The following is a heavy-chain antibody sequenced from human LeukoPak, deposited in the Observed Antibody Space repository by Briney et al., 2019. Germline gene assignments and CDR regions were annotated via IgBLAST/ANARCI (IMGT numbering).Heavy chain of an antibody. J-gene: IGHJ5*02. CDR2: INPSGGSI. Sequence: ASVKVSCKASGGTFSSYAISWVRQAPGQGLEWMGKINPSGGSISYAQKFQGRVTMTRDMSTSTDYMELSSLRSEDTAVYYCARDNSVEDTAWWFDPWGQGTLVTVSS. D-gene: IGHD4-23*01. CDR1: GGTFSSYA. CDR3: ARDNSVEDTAWWFDP. V-gene: IGHV1-46*01.